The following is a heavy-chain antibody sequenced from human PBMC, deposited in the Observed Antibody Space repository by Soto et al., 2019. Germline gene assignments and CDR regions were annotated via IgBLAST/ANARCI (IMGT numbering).Heavy chain of an antibody. CDR3: ARDGNEYYDFWSGSGGTLFPNWFDP. V-gene: IGHV3-30-3*01. CDR1: GFTFSSYA. CDR2: ISYDGSNK. D-gene: IGHD3-3*01. Sequence: GGSLRLSCAASGFTFSSYAMHWVRQAPGKGLEWVAVISYDGSNKYYADSVKGRFTISRDNSKNTLYLQMNSLRAEDTAVYYCARDGNEYYDFWSGSGGTLFPNWFDPWGQGTLVTVSS. J-gene: IGHJ5*02.